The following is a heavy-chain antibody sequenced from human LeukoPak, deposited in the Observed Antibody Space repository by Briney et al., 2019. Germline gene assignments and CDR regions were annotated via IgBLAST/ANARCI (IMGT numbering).Heavy chain of an antibody. CDR1: GYTFTGYY. J-gene: IGHJ6*03. D-gene: IGHD3-10*01. Sequence: RASVKVSCKASGYTFTGYYMHWVRQAPGQGLEWMGWINPNSGGTNYAQKFQGRVTMTRDTSISTAYMELSRLRSDDTAVYYCARRVDYGSGSYRYYYYYMDVWGKGTTVTVSS. CDR3: ARRVDYGSGSYRYYYYYMDV. CDR2: INPNSGGT. V-gene: IGHV1-2*02.